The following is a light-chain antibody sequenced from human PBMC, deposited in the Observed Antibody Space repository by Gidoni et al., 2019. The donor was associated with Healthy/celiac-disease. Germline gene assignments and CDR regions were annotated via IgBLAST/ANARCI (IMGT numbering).Light chain of an antibody. CDR3: QQSYSTPT. CDR1: QSISSY. Sequence: DIQMTQSPSSLSASVGDRVTITCRASQSISSYVNWYQQKPGKDPKSLIYAAFSLQSGVPSRFSRIGSGTDFTLTISRLQPEDFATYYCQQSYSTPTFGQGPKVELK. J-gene: IGKJ1*01. CDR2: AAF. V-gene: IGKV1-39*01.